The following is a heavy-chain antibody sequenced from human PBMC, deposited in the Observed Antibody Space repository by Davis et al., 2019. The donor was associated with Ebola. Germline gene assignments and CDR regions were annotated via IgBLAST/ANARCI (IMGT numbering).Heavy chain of an antibody. D-gene: IGHD2-21*02. J-gene: IGHJ4*02. Sequence: GESLKISCTASGYTFWTYGMDWVRQSPDKGLEWVAVIWYDGSNKYYADSVKGRFTISRDNSKNTLYLQMNSLGVDDTAVYYCARSGMTSLDFWGQGTLVTVSS. CDR1: GYTFWTYG. V-gene: IGHV3-33*01. CDR3: ARSGMTSLDF. CDR2: IWYDGSNK.